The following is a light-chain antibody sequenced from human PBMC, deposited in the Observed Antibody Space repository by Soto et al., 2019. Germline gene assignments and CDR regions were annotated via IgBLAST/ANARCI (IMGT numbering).Light chain of an antibody. Sequence: DIQMTQSPSTLSASVGDRVTITCRASQSISTHLAWYQQKPGTAPEILIYDASTLEIGVPSRFSGSGSGTEFTLTISSLQPDDFATYYCQKYNSYWTFGPGTKVEIK. CDR3: QKYNSYWT. J-gene: IGKJ1*01. V-gene: IGKV1-5*01. CDR2: DAS. CDR1: QSISTH.